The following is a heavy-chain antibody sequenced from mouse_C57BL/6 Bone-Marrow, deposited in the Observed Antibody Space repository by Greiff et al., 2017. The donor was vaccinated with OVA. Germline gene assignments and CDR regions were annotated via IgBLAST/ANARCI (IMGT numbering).Heavy chain of an antibody. CDR2: ISDGGSYT. D-gene: IGHD1-1*01. J-gene: IGHJ1*03. CDR3: ARGLLLRTWYFDV. CDR1: GFTFSSYA. Sequence: EVNLVESGGGLVKPGGSLKLSCAASGFTFSSYAMSWVRQTPEKRLEWVATISDGGSYTYYPDNVKGRFTISRDNAKNNLYLQMSHLKSEDTAMYYCARGLLLRTWYFDVWGTGTTVTVSS. V-gene: IGHV5-4*03.